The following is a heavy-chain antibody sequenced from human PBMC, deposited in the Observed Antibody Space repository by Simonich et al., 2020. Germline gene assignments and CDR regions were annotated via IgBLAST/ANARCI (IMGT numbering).Heavy chain of an antibody. J-gene: IGHJ3*02. Sequence: QVQLVQSGAEVKKPGASVKVSCNASGYTFTGYYMHWVRQAPGQGLERMGWINPKSGGTNYAQKFQGRVTMTRDTSISTAYMELSRLRSDDTAVYYCARNGLVGILKAFDIWGQGTMVTVSS. CDR1: GYTFTGYY. CDR2: INPKSGGT. D-gene: IGHD2-21*01. V-gene: IGHV1-2*02. CDR3: ARNGLVGILKAFDI.